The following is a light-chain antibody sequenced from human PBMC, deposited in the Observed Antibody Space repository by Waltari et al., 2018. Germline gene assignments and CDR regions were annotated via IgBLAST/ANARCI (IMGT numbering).Light chain of an antibody. CDR1: SRNVGNYNL. Sequence: QSALTQPASASGSPGQSITISCPGPSRNVGNYNLVSWYQQHPGKAPKLLIYEVTKRASGTSDRFSASKSGNTASLTISGLQAQEDEADYYCCSYVGLGTYVFGTGTKVTV. V-gene: IGLV2-23*02. CDR3: CSYVGLGTYV. CDR2: EVT. J-gene: IGLJ1*01.